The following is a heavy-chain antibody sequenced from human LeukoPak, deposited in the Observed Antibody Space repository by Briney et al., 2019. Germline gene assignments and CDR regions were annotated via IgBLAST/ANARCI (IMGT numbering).Heavy chain of an antibody. CDR2: ISYDGSNK. CDR3: AKDVHVWGSYQRPSN. V-gene: IGHV3-30*18. D-gene: IGHD3-16*02. Sequence: GGSLRLSCAASGFSFSSYGMHWVRQAPGKGLEWVAVISYDGSNKYYADSVKGRFTISRDNSKNTLFLQMNSLRAEDTAVYYCAKDVHVWGSYQRPSNWGQGTLVTVSS. J-gene: IGHJ1*01. CDR1: GFSFSSYG.